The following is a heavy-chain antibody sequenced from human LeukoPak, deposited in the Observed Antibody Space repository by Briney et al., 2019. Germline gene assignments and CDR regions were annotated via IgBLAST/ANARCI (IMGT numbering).Heavy chain of an antibody. CDR1: GLTFSTSG. V-gene: IGHV3-21*06. J-gene: IGHJ6*03. CDR3: ARVQPVRDSSGYYYVSVYYYYYMDV. Sequence: GGSLRLSCTTSGLTFSTSGFNWVRQAPGKGLEWVASIGPTGFDRYHADSIKGRFTISRDNANNFLYLQMDSLRAEDTAVYYCARVQPVRDSSGYYYVSVYYYYYMDVWGKGTTVTVSS. D-gene: IGHD3-22*01. CDR2: IGPTGFDR.